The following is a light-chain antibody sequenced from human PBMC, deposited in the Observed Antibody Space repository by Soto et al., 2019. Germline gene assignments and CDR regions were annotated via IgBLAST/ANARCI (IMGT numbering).Light chain of an antibody. Sequence: QSVLTKPACVSGAPGQSITISCTGTSSDVGGYNYVSWYQQHPGKAPKQMIYEVSNRPSGVSNRFSGSKSGNTASLTISGVQAEDEADYYCSSYTSSSTLFVTGTKLTVL. V-gene: IGLV2-14*01. J-gene: IGLJ1*01. CDR2: EVS. CDR3: SSYTSSSTL. CDR1: SSDVGGYNY.